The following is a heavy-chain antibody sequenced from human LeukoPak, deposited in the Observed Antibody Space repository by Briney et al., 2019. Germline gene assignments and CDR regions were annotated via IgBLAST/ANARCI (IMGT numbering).Heavy chain of an antibody. CDR2: INTNTGNP. CDR3: ARSRSIAVAVRFDP. V-gene: IGHV7-4-1*02. CDR1: GYTFTSYA. D-gene: IGHD6-19*01. J-gene: IGHJ5*02. Sequence: GASVKVSCKASGYTFTSYAMNWVRQAPGQGLEWMGWINTNTGNPTYAQGFTGRFVFSLDTSVSTAYLQISSLKAEDTAVYYCARSRSIAVAVRFDPWGQGTLVTVSS.